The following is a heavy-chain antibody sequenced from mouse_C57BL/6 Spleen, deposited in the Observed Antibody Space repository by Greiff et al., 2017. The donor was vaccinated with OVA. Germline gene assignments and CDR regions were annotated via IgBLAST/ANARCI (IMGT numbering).Heavy chain of an antibody. CDR2: IDPSDSET. Sequence: VQLQQPGAELVRPGSSVKLSCKASGYTFTSYWMHWVKQRPIQGLEWIGNIDPSDSETHYNQKFKDKATLTVDKSSSTAYMQLSSLTSEDSAVYYGAREGEDGEGGFAYWGQGTLVTVSA. V-gene: IGHV1-52*01. J-gene: IGHJ3*01. CDR1: GYTFTSYW. D-gene: IGHD2-3*01. CDR3: AREGEDGEGGFAY.